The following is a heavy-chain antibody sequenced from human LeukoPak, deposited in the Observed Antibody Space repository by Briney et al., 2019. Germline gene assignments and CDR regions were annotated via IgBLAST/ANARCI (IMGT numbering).Heavy chain of an antibody. CDR1: GFTFSSYS. J-gene: IGHJ4*02. CDR3: AKDRSSSQDY. V-gene: IGHV3-21*01. Sequence: GGSLRLSCATSGFTFSSYSMTWVRQAPGKGLDWVSSINSYSSDIYYADSVKGRFTISRDNSKNTLYLQMNSLRAEDTAVYYCAKDRSSSQDYWGQGTLVTVSS. D-gene: IGHD6-13*01. CDR2: INSYSSDI.